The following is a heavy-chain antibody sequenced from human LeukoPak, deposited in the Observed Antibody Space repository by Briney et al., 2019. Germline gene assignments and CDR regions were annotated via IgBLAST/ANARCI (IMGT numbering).Heavy chain of an antibody. CDR3: ARRYFDY. J-gene: IGHJ4*02. V-gene: IGHV3-23*01. Sequence: PGGSLRLSCAASGFTFSTCAMSWVRQAPGKGLEWVSTISGGGRSTDYADSVKGRFTISRDNAKNSLYLQMNSLRAEDTAVYYCARRYFDYWGQGTLVTVSS. CDR2: ISGGGRST. CDR1: GFTFSTCA.